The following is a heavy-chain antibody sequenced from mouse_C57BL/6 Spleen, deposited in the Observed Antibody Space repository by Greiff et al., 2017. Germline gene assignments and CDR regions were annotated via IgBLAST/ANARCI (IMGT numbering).Heavy chain of an antibody. V-gene: IGHV1-42*01. D-gene: IGHD2-12*01. J-gene: IGHJ3*01. CDR2: INPSTGGT. CDR3: ARRTSDDVPFAY. Sequence: VQLQQSGPELVKPGASVKISCKASGYSFTGYYMNWVKQSPEQSLEWIGEINPSTGGTTYNQKFKAKATLTVDKSSSTAYMQLKSLTSEDSAVYYCARRTSDDVPFAYWGQGTLVTVSA. CDR1: GYSFTGYY.